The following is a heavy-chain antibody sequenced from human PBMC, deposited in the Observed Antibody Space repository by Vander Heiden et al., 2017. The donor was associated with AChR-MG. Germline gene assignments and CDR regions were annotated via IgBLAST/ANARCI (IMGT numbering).Heavy chain of an antibody. V-gene: IGHV3-23*01. CDR1: GVTFSRHA. CDR3: AKGPYYYDSSGYYYHRY. D-gene: IGHD3-22*01. Sequence: EVQLLASGGGLVQPGGSLSLSCTASGVTFSRHAMSWVRQAPGKGLEWVSAISGSGGSTYYADSVKGRFTIARDNSKNTLYLQMNSLRAEDTAVYYCAKGPYYYDSSGYYYHRYWGQGTLVTVSS. CDR2: ISGSGGST. J-gene: IGHJ4*02.